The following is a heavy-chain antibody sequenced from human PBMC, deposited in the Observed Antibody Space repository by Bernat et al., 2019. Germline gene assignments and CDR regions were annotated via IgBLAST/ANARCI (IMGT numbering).Heavy chain of an antibody. CDR1: GFTFSSYG. J-gene: IGHJ2*01. V-gene: IGHV3-33*01. D-gene: IGHD6-19*01. CDR2: IWYDGSNK. Sequence: VQLVESGGGVVQPGRSLRLSCAASGFTFSSYGMHWVRQAPGKGLEWVAVIWYDGSNKYYADSVKGRFTISRDNSKNTLYLQMNSLRAEDTAVYYCARDFEEADWYFDLWGRGTLVTVSS. CDR3: ARDFEEADWYFDL.